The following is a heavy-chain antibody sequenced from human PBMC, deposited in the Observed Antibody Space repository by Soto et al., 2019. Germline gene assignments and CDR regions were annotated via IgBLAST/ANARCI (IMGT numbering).Heavy chain of an antibody. J-gene: IGHJ2*01. D-gene: IGHD7-27*01. Sequence: QVQLVQSGAEVKKPGASVKVSCKASGYTFTTYGISWVRQAPGQGLEWMGWISAYNGNTNYAQKLQGRDTMTTDTSTSTAYMELRRLRSADTAVYCCVIDRYRTGECDLWVRGSLVTVCS. CDR1: GYTFTTYG. CDR2: ISAYNGNT. V-gene: IGHV1-18*01. CDR3: VIDRYRTGECDL.